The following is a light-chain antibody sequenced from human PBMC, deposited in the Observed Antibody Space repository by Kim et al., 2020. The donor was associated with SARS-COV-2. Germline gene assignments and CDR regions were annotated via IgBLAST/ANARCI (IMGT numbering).Light chain of an antibody. Sequence: DSVGSRVTITCRASQSISSWLAWYQQKPGKAPKLLIYDASGLESGVPSRFSGSGSGTEFTLTISSLQPDDSATYYCQQYNSYPWTFGQGTKVEIK. V-gene: IGKV1-5*01. CDR3: QQYNSYPWT. CDR1: QSISSW. J-gene: IGKJ1*01. CDR2: DAS.